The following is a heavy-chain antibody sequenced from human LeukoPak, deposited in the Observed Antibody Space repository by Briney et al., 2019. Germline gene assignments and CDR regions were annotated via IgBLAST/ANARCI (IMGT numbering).Heavy chain of an antibody. CDR2: INPNSGGT. V-gene: IGHV1-2*02. CDR3: ATLGGQWLVNY. D-gene: IGHD6-19*01. Sequence: ASVKVSCKVSGYTLTELSMHWVRQAPGQGLEWMGWINPNSGGTNYAQKFQGRVTMTSDTSISTAYMELSRLRSDDTAVYYCATLGGQWLVNYWGQGTLVTVSS. CDR1: GYTLTELS. J-gene: IGHJ4*02.